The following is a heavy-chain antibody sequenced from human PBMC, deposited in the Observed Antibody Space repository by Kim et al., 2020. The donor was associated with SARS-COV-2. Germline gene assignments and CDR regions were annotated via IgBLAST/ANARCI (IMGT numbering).Heavy chain of an antibody. D-gene: IGHD2-2*02. Sequence: YYAASVKGRFTISRDNAKNSLYLQMNSLRDEDTAVYYCARELLPPVYPNFDYWGQGTLVTVSS. V-gene: IGHV3-48*02. CDR3: ARELLPPVYPNFDY. J-gene: IGHJ4*02.